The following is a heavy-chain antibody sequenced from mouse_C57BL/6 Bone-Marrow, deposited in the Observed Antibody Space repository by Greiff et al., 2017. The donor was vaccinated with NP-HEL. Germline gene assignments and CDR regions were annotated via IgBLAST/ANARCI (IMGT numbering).Heavy chain of an antibody. D-gene: IGHD1-1*01. CDR2: IWWDDDT. J-gene: IGHJ2*01. V-gene: IGHV8-8*01. CDR3: ARMGITTVGAY. CDR1: GFSLRTFGMG. Sequence: QVTLKVSGPGILQPSQTLSLTCSFSGFSLRTFGMGVGWIRQPSGKGLEWLAHIWWDDDTYSNPALKGRLTISQDTSKNQGFLKIANVDTADTATYYCARMGITTVGAYWGQGTTLTVSS.